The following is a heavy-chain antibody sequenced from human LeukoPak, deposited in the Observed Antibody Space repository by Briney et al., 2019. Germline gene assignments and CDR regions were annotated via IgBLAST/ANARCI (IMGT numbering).Heavy chain of an antibody. D-gene: IGHD3-10*01. CDR1: GYSFTNYW. Sequence: GESLKISCKGSGYSFTNYWIGWGRQMPGKGLELTGNIYPGDSDTTYSPSLQGQVTISADKSITTAYMQWSSMQASDTAIYYCATSVRGVRQGMDVWGQGTTVTVSS. CDR2: IYPGDSDT. J-gene: IGHJ6*02. CDR3: ATSVRGVRQGMDV. V-gene: IGHV5-51*01.